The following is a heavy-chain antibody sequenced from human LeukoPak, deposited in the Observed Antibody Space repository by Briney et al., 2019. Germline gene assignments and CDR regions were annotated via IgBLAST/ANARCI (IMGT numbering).Heavy chain of an antibody. Sequence: ASVKVSCKASGYTFTSYCINWVRQAPGQGLEWMGWINANNGDTSYAQKFQGRVTMTTDTSTRTVYMELRSLRSDDTAVYYCARGMEEAAGIPDYYYYYGMDVWGQGTTVTVSS. CDR1: GYTFTSYC. V-gene: IGHV1-18*04. CDR2: INANNGDT. CDR3: ARGMEEAAGIPDYYYYYGMDV. J-gene: IGHJ6*02. D-gene: IGHD6-13*01.